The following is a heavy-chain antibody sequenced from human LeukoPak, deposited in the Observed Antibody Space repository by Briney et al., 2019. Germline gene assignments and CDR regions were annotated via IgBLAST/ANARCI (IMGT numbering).Heavy chain of an antibody. V-gene: IGHV3-7*03. D-gene: IGHD6-19*01. CDR3: AKTTTGYSSGRYPGWPVDY. CDR1: GFTFSNYW. CDR2: IKKDGSEK. Sequence: GGSLRLSCAASGFTFSNYWMNWVRQAPGKGPEWVAIIKKDGSEKYYVDSVKGRFTISRDNAKNSLYLQMNSLRAEDTAVYYCAKTTTGYSSGRYPGWPVDYWGQGTLVTVSS. J-gene: IGHJ4*02.